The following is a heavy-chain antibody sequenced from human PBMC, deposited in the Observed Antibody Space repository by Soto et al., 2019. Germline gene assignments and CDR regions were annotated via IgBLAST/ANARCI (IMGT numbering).Heavy chain of an antibody. CDR2: IYYSGST. V-gene: IGHV4-59*08. CDR1: GGSIGSYY. J-gene: IGHJ4*02. CDR3: ARGGWRQIDY. Sequence: QVQLQESGPGLVKPSETLSLTCSVSGGSIGSYYWSWIRQPPGKGLEWIGYIYYSGSTNYNPSLKRRLTISVDTSKNQFSLKLSSVTAADTAVYYCARGGWRQIDYWGQGTLVTVSS. D-gene: IGHD3-3*01.